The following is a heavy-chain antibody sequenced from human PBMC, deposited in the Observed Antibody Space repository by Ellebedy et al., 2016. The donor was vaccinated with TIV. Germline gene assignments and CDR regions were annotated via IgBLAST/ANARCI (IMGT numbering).Heavy chain of an antibody. Sequence: PGGSLRLSCAASGFTFSRHGMYWVRQGPGKGLEWVAFIRYDGGTQYYADSVKGRFTISRDNSKNTLYLQMSSLIGDDTAVYYCAKDGIYGDYTPFDYWGQGNLVTVSS. V-gene: IGHV3-30*02. D-gene: IGHD4-17*01. J-gene: IGHJ4*02. CDR1: GFTFSRHG. CDR2: IRYDGGTQ. CDR3: AKDGIYGDYTPFDY.